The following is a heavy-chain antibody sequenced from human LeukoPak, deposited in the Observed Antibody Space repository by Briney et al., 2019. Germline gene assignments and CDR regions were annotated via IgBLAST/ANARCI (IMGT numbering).Heavy chain of an antibody. CDR3: ARLGPFYDSSSYGDYNWFDP. D-gene: IGHD3-22*01. Sequence: GASVKVSCKASGYTFTSYGISWVRQAPGQGLEWMGGIIPIFGTANYAQKLQGRVTITADESTSTAYMELSSLRSEDTAVYYCARLGPFYDSSSYGDYNWFDPWGQGTLVTVSS. J-gene: IGHJ5*02. CDR2: IIPIFGTA. CDR1: GYTFTSYG. V-gene: IGHV1-69*13.